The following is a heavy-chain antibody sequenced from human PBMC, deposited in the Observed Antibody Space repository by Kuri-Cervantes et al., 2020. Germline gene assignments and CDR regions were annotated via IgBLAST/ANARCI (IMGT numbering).Heavy chain of an antibody. J-gene: IGHJ4*02. CDR3: ARVSSGVDY. V-gene: IGHV4-38-2*02. Sequence: GSLRLSCTVSGYSISSGYYWGWIRQPPGKGLEWIGSIYHSGSTYYNPSLKSRVTISVDTSKNQFSLKLSSVTAADTAVYYCARVSSGVDYWGQGTLVTVSS. D-gene: IGHD6-19*01. CDR2: IYHSGST. CDR1: GYSISSGYY.